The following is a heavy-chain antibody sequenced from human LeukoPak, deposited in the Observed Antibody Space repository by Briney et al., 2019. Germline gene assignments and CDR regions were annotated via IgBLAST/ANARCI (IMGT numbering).Heavy chain of an antibody. CDR3: ARAPGKGYCSSTSCYMKDAFDI. V-gene: IGHV4-34*01. CDR1: GGSFSGYY. J-gene: IGHJ3*02. D-gene: IGHD2-2*02. Sequence: PSETLSLTCAVYGGSFSGYYWSWIRQPPGKGLEWIGEINHSGSTNYNPSLKSRVTISVDTSENQFSLKLSSVTAADTAVYYCARAPGKGYCSSTSCYMKDAFDIWGQGTMVTVSS. CDR2: INHSGST.